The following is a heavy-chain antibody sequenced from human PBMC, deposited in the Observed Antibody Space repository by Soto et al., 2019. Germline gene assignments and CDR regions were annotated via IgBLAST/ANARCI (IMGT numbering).Heavy chain of an antibody. CDR1: GFIFSRYS. CDR3: ARGNNWLDP. V-gene: IGHV3-21*04. CDR2: IGTSGSYI. Sequence: GGSLRLSCAVSGFIFSRYSMNWVRQAPGKGLEWVSSIGTSGSYIYDTDSVKGRFTMSRDNSKNTVYLQMNSLRAEDTAVYYCARGNNWLDPWGQGTLVTVSS. J-gene: IGHJ5*02.